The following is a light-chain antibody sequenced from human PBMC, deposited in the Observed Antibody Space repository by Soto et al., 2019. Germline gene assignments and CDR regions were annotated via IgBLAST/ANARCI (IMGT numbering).Light chain of an antibody. CDR1: QSIARF. CDR3: QQSYSTPLT. J-gene: IGKJ4*01. CDR2: GAS. Sequence: DLPMTQSPSSLSAAVGDRVTITCRASQSIARFLNWYQQKPGEVPKLLIFGASYLRSGVPSRFSGSGSGTHFALTITSLQPEDFATYFCQQSYSTPLTFGGGTKVEIK. V-gene: IGKV1-39*01.